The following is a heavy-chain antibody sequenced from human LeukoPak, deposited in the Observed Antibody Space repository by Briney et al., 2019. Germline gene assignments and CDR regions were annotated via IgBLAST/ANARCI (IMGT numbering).Heavy chain of an antibody. Sequence: GGSLRLSCAASGFPFSTYAMSWVRQAPGKGLEWVSSIRGSDGSTYYADSVKGRFAISRDNSKNTLYLQMNSLRAEDTAVYYCAKDVYGDYGGLDFWGQGTLVTVSS. CDR1: GFPFSTYA. D-gene: IGHD4-17*01. V-gene: IGHV3-23*01. CDR2: IRGSDGST. CDR3: AKDVYGDYGGLDF. J-gene: IGHJ4*02.